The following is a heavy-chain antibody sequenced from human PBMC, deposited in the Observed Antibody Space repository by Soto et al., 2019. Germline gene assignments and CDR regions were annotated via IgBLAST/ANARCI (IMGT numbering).Heavy chain of an antibody. CDR3: ARVRLELRWDYYYYGMDV. CDR1: GYSFTSYW. J-gene: IGHJ6*02. V-gene: IGHV5-10-1*01. CDR2: IDPSDSYT. Sequence: PRESLKISCKGSGYSFTSYWISWVRQMPGKGLEWMGRIDPSDSYTNYSPSFQGHVTISADKSISTAYLQWSSLKASGTAMYYCARVRLELRWDYYYYGMDVWGQGTTVTVSS. D-gene: IGHD1-7*01.